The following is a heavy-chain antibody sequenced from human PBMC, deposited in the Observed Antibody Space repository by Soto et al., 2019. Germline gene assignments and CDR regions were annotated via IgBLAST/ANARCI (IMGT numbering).Heavy chain of an antibody. CDR3: ARAIRRIFLELVDY. Sequence: QVQLVESGGGVVQPGRSLRLSCAASGFTFSSYAMHWVRHAPGKGLEWVAVISYDGSNKYYADSVKGRFTISRDNSKNTLYLQMNSLRAEDTAVYYCARAIRRIFLELVDYWGQGTLVTVSS. V-gene: IGHV3-30-3*01. CDR2: ISYDGSNK. CDR1: GFTFSSYA. J-gene: IGHJ4*02. D-gene: IGHD3-10*01.